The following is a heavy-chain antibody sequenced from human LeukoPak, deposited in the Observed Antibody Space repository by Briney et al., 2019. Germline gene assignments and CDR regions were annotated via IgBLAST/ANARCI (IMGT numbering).Heavy chain of an antibody. CDR1: GFTFSSYG. J-gene: IGHJ4*02. V-gene: IGHV3-33*06. CDR2: IWYDGSNK. CDR3: AKDGDYYDSSGYPDY. D-gene: IGHD3-22*01. Sequence: PGRSLRLSCAASGFTFSSYGMHSVRQAPGKGLEWMAVIWYDGSNKYYADSVKGRFTISRDNSKNTLYLQMNSLRAEDTAVYYCAKDGDYYDSSGYPDYWGQGTLVTVSS.